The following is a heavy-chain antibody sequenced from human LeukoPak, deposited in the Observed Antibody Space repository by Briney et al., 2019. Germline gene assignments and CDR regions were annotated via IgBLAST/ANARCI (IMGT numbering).Heavy chain of an antibody. CDR1: GYSFTSYW. CDR3: ATAVGGKFDY. Sequence: LGESPKISCKGSGYSFTSYWISWVRQMPGKGLEWMGTIDPSDSYSNYSPSFRGHVTISADKSISTAYLRWSSLKASDTAMYYCATAVGGKFDYWGQGALVTISS. D-gene: IGHD6-19*01. J-gene: IGHJ4*02. CDR2: IDPSDSYS. V-gene: IGHV5-10-1*01.